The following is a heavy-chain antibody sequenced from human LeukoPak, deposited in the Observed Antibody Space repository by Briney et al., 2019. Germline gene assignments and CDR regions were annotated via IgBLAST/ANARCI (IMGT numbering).Heavy chain of an antibody. CDR1: GYTFTSDG. D-gene: IGHD3-22*01. CDR2: ISAYNGNT. Sequence: ASVKVSCKASGYTFTSDGISWVRQAAGQGLEGMGWISAYNGNTNYAQKLQGRVTMTTDTSTSTAYMELRSLRSDDTAVYYCAASPLPFYDSSGYYSGSLSYWGQGTLVTVSS. J-gene: IGHJ4*02. V-gene: IGHV1-18*01. CDR3: AASPLPFYDSSGYYSGSLSY.